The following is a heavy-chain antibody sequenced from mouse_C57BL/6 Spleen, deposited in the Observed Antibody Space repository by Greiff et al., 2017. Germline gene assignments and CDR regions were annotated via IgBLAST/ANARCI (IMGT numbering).Heavy chain of an antibody. CDR3: ARGGLRRARDY. Sequence: QVQLQQSGAELVRPGTSVKVSCKASGYAFTNYLIEWVKQRPGQGLEWIGVINPGSGGTNYNEKFKGKATLTADKSSSTAYMQLSSLTSEDSAVYFCARGGLRRARDYWGQGTSVTVSS. CDR2: INPGSGGT. V-gene: IGHV1-54*01. J-gene: IGHJ4*01. CDR1: GYAFTNYL. D-gene: IGHD2-4*01.